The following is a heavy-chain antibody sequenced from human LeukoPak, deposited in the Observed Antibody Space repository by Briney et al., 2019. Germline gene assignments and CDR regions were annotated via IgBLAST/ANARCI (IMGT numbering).Heavy chain of an antibody. CDR3: AKDGGSYSYYYGMDV. CDR2: ISWNSGSI. CDR1: GFTFDDYA. J-gene: IGHJ6*02. V-gene: IGHV3-9*01. Sequence: PGRSLRLSCAASGFTFDDYAMHWVRQAPGKGLEWVSGISWNSGSIGYADSVKGRFTISRDNAKNSLYLQMNSLRAEDTALYYCAKDGGSYSYYYGMDVWGQGTTVTVSS. D-gene: IGHD1-26*01.